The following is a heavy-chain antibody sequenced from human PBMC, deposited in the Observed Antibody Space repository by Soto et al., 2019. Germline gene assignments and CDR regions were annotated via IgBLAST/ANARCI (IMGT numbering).Heavy chain of an antibody. V-gene: IGHV3-30*14. D-gene: IGHD3-16*01. Sequence: PGGSLRLSCAASGVTLSGYAVHWVRQTPGKGLEWVTVISYDSIESYSSHSLKCRFSIATGYSTSFVFLQISSLRSEDTAVYRCASAYQLTYYFDDWGPGTPVAVSS. CDR1: GVTLSGYA. CDR2: ISYDSIES. CDR3: ASAYQLTYYFDD. J-gene: IGHJ4*01.